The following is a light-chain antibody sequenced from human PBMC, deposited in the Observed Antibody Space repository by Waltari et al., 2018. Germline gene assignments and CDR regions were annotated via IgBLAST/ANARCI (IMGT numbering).Light chain of an antibody. J-gene: IGLJ2*01. CDR1: SSNIGSNV. Sequence: QSVLTQPPSASGTPGQRVTISCSGSSSNIGSNVVNWYQQVPGTTPKLLIYRNDRRPSGVPDRFSGSKSGTSASLAISGLRSEDEADYYCAAWDDKLGGRWEFGGGTKLTVL. CDR3: AAWDDKLGGRWE. V-gene: IGLV1-47*01. CDR2: RND.